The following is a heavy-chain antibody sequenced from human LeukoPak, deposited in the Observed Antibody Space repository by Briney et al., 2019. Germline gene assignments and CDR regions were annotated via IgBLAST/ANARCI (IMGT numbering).Heavy chain of an antibody. CDR1: DDSVSSFY. V-gene: IGHV4-59*02. J-gene: IGHJ4*02. CDR2: IYYSGST. CDR3: ARAVAAAGINFDY. D-gene: IGHD6-13*01. Sequence: SETLSLTCSVSDDSVSSFYWSWIRQPPGKGLEWIGSIYYSGSTYYNPSLKSRVTISVDTSKNQFSLKLSSVTAADTAVYYCARAVAAAGINFDYWGQGTLVTVSS.